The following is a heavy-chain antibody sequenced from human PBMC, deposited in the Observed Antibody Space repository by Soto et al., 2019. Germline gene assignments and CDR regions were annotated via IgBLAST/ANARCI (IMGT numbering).Heavy chain of an antibody. CDR2: ISGSGGST. V-gene: IGHV3-23*01. J-gene: IGHJ3*02. Sequence: GGSLKLSCAASGFTFSSYAMSWVRQAPGKGLEWVSAISGSGGSTYYADSVKGRFTISRDNSKNTLYLQMNSLRAEDTAVYYCAKVCITMIVVVIYFDILGQGIMVSVS. CDR3: AKVCITMIVVVIYFDI. D-gene: IGHD3-22*01. CDR1: GFTFSSYA.